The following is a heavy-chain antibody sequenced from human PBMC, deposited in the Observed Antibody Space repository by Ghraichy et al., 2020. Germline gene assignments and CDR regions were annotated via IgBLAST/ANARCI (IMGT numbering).Heavy chain of an antibody. Sequence: GGSLRLSCAASGFTFSSYAMSWVRQAPGKGLKWVSAISGSGGSTYYADSVKGRFTISRDNSKNTLYLQMNSLRAEDTAVYYCANGKGLYSYGYYDYWGQGTLVTVSS. CDR2: ISGSGGST. CDR1: GFTFSSYA. D-gene: IGHD5-18*01. CDR3: ANGKGLYSYGYYDY. V-gene: IGHV3-23*01. J-gene: IGHJ4*02.